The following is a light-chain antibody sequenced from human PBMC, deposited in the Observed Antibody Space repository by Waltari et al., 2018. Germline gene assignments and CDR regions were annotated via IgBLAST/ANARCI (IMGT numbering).Light chain of an antibody. CDR3: QQSYFSPHT. CDR1: QIISTS. V-gene: IGKV1-39*01. J-gene: IGKJ1*01. CDR2: AVS. Sequence: IQMTQSPSSLSAAIVDRVTITCRASQIISTSLNWYQQKAGQAPKLLIYAVSSLQGGVPSRFSGSGSETDFTLTISGLQPEDCATYYCQQSYFSPHTFGQGTRVEI.